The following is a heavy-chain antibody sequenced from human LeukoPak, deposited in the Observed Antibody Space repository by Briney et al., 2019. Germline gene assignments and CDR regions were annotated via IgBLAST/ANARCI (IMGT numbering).Heavy chain of an antibody. CDR3: ARGLMVRGVIRTKYYFDY. CDR1: GGSFSCYY. J-gene: IGHJ4*02. Sequence: SETLSLTCAVYGGSFSCYYWSWIRQAPGHGLVWIGEINHSGSTNYNPSLKSRVTISVDTSKNQFSLKLSSVTAADTAVCYCARGLMVRGVIRTKYYFDYWGQGTLVTVSS. V-gene: IGHV4-34*01. D-gene: IGHD3-10*01. CDR2: INHSGST.